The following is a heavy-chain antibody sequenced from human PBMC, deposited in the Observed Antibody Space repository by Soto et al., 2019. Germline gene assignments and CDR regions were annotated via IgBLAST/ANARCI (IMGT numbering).Heavy chain of an antibody. CDR1: GGSVTSEHYY. V-gene: IGHV4-61*03. D-gene: IGHD5-12*01. CDR3: AGGTDGKKVAY. CDR2: FFYTGST. Sequence: QVQLQESGPGLVKSSETLSLTCTVSGGSVTSEHYYWNWIRQPPGKGLEWIGYFFYTGSTNYNPSLESRLTMYGDVSETHFALRLNSGTAADTAVYYCAGGTDGKKVAYWGQGALVSVSS. J-gene: IGHJ4*02.